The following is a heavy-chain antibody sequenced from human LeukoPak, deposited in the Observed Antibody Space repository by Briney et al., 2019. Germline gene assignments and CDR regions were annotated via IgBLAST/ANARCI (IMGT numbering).Heavy chain of an antibody. CDR1: GYSFNTYW. J-gene: IGHJ3*02. D-gene: IGHD5-24*01. CDR2: IYPGDSDT. V-gene: IGHV5-51*01. Sequence: GESLKISCKGSGYSFNTYWIGWVRQVPGKGLEWMGIIYPGDSDTRYSPSFQGQVTISADKSISTAYLQWSSLKASDTAMYYCARVEMATILTAFDIWGQGTMVTVSS. CDR3: ARVEMATILTAFDI.